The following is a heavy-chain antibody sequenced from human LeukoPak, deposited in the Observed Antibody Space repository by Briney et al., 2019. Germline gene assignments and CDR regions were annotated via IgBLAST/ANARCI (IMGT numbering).Heavy chain of an antibody. V-gene: IGHV4-30-4*01. CDR3: ARGPLVVPAATYYFDY. D-gene: IGHD2-2*01. CDR1: GGSISSGDYY. CDR2: IYYSGST. Sequence: SQTLSLTCTVSGGSISSGDYYWSWIRQPPGKGLEWIGYIYYSGSTYYNPSLKSRVTISVDTSKNQFSLKLSSVTAADTAVYYCARGPLVVPAATYYFDYWGQGTLVTVSS. J-gene: IGHJ4*02.